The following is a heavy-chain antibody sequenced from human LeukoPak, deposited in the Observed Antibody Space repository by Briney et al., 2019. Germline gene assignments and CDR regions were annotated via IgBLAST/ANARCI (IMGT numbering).Heavy chain of an antibody. CDR3: ASPHYAQNRQNYYYYGMDV. D-gene: IGHD4-17*01. CDR1: GFTVSSNY. V-gene: IGHV3-66*01. Sequence: PGGSLRLSCAASGFTVSSNYMSWVRQAPVKGLEWVSVIYSGGSTYYADSVKGRFTISRDNSKNTLYLQMNSLRAEDTAVYYCASPHYAQNRQNYYYYGMDVWGQGTTVTVSS. J-gene: IGHJ6*02. CDR2: IYSGGST.